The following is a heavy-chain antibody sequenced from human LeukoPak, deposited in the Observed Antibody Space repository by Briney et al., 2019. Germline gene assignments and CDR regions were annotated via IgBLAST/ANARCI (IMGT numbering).Heavy chain of an antibody. CDR1: GFTFSSYW. CDR3: ARARRITMVRGAISI. CDR2: IKQDGSEK. Sequence: GGSLRLSCEASGFTFSSYWMSWVRQAPGKGLEWVANIKQDGSEKYYVDSVKGRFTISRDNAKNSLYLQMNSMRAEDTAVYYCARARRITMVRGAISIWGQGTMVTVSS. D-gene: IGHD3-10*01. J-gene: IGHJ3*02. V-gene: IGHV3-7*01.